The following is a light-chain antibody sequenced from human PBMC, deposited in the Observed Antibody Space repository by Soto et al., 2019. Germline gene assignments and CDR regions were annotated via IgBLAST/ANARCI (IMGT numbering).Light chain of an antibody. CDR2: QVS. V-gene: IGLV2-14*01. J-gene: IGLJ1*01. CDR1: SSDIGGFYY. Sequence: QSVLTQPASVSGSPGQSITISCTGTSSDIGGFYYVSWYQHHPGKDPKLMIYQVSNRPSGVSNRFSGSKSGNTASLTISGLQAEDEADYFCSSYSCSSTFYVFGAGTKVTVL. CDR3: SSYSCSSTFYV.